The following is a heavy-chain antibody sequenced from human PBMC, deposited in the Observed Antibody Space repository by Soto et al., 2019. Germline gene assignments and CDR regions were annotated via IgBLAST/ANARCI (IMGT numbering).Heavy chain of an antibody. Sequence: EVQLLESGGGLVQPGGSLKLSCAASGFTFSNFAMNWVRQAPGKGLEWVSLISGGGESTYYPDSVQGRFTISRDNSKNTLYLQMNSLGAEDTAVYFCARGPPTVGSIHLVFDYWDQGNLVTVSS. CDR2: ISGGGEST. J-gene: IGHJ4*02. CDR1: GFTFSNFA. V-gene: IGHV3-23*01. CDR3: ARGPPTVGSIHLVFDY. D-gene: IGHD1-26*01.